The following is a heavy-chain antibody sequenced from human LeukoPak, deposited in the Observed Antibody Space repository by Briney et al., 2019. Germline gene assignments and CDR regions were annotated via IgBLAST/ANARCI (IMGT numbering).Heavy chain of an antibody. CDR1: GGSISSSSYY. CDR2: IYYSGST. J-gene: IGHJ3*02. D-gene: IGHD5-18*01. Sequence: PSETLSLTCTVSGGSISSSSYYWGWIRQPPGKGLEWIGSIYYSGSTYYNPSLKSRVAISVDTSKNQFSLKLSSVTAADTAVYYCARDGNSGKAFDIWGQGTMVTVSS. CDR3: ARDGNSGKAFDI. V-gene: IGHV4-39*07.